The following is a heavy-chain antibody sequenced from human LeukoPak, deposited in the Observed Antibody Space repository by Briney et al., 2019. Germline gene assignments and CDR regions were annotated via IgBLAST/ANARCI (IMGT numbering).Heavy chain of an antibody. Sequence: GGSLRLSCAASGFTFSSYAMHWVRQAPGKGLEWVSFISISGTYITYADSVKGRFTISRDNAKNSLYLQMNSLRAEDTAVYYCARDLSATARAYDYWGQGTLVTVSS. V-gene: IGHV3-21*01. J-gene: IGHJ4*02. CDR3: ARDLSATARAYDY. D-gene: IGHD1-26*01. CDR1: GFTFSSYA. CDR2: ISISGTYI.